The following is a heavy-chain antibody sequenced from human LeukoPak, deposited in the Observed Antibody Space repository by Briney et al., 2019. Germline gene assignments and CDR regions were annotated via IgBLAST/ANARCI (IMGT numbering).Heavy chain of an antibody. CDR1: RFTFSNYW. CDR2: IKQDGGEK. V-gene: IGHV3-7*05. CDR3: ARDHLGEAATGASEI. D-gene: IGHD2-15*01. J-gene: IGHJ3*02. Sequence: PGGSLRLSCAASRFTFSNYWMSWVRQAPGKGLEWVANIKQDGGEKNYVDSVKGRFTISRDNAKNSLYLQMNSLRVEDTAVYYCARDHLGEAATGASEIWGQGTMVTVSS.